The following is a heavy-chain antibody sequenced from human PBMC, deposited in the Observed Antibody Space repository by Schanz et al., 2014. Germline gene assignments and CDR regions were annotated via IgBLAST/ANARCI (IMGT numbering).Heavy chain of an antibody. Sequence: QVQLVQSGAEVKKPGASVKVSCKASGYTFTSYGISWVRQAPGQGLEWMGWISAYNGNTKYPQKLQGRVTMTTDTSTSTAYMELRSLRSDDTAVYYWAKAEYDILTDSYSRLDPWGQGTLXTVSS. V-gene: IGHV1-18*01. CDR3: AKAEYDILTDSYSRLDP. CDR1: GYTFTSYG. J-gene: IGHJ5*02. CDR2: ISAYNGNT. D-gene: IGHD3-9*01.